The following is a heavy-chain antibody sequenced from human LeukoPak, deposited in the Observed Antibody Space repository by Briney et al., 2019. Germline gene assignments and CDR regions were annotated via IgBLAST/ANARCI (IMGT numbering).Heavy chain of an antibody. CDR2: VTGSGGGT. D-gene: IGHD6-6*01. CDR1: GFTFSNYA. CDR3: AKRAARPAYYFDF. Sequence: GGSLILSCTASGFTFSNYAMSWVRQAPGKRVELVSTVTGSGGGTYYASSLKDRFTICRDNSKNSLYLQMNSLRAEDAAVYYCAKRAARPAYYFDFWGQGTLVTISS. V-gene: IGHV3-23*01. J-gene: IGHJ4*02.